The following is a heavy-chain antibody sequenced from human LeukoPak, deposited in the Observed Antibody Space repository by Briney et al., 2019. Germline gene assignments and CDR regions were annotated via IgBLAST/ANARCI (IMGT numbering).Heavy chain of an antibody. CDR1: GFTVSSNY. V-gene: IGHV3-66*01. CDR3: AREALASYYFDY. Sequence: SLRLSXAASGFTVSSNYMSWVRQAPGKGLEWVSVIYSGGSTYYADSVKGRFTISRDNSKNTLYLQMNSLRAEDTAVYYCAREALASYYFDYWGQGTLVTVSS. CDR2: IYSGGST. J-gene: IGHJ4*02. D-gene: IGHD6-6*01.